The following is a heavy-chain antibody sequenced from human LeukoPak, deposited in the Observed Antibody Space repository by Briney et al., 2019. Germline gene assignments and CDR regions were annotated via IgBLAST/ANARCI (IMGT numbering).Heavy chain of an antibody. CDR2: FLYSRST. J-gene: IGHJ4*02. D-gene: IGHD5-12*01. CDR1: GGSISSSSYY. V-gene: IGHV4-39*07. Sequence: PSETLSLTCTASGGSISSSSYYWGWIRQPPGKGLEWIGSFLYSRSTDYNPSLKSRVTISVDTSKDQFFLRLTSVTAADTAVYYCAKYLVGTMEDFWGQGTLVTVSS. CDR3: AKYLVGTMEDF.